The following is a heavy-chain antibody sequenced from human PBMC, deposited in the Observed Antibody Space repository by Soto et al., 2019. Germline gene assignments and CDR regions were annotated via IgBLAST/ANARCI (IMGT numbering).Heavy chain of an antibody. CDR2: IYHSGST. CDR3: ARVPDR. CDR1: GGSISSGGYS. V-gene: IGHV4-30-2*01. J-gene: IGHJ5*02. Sequence: TSETLSLTCAVSGGSISSGGYSWSWIRQPPGKGLEWIGYIYHSGSTYYNPSLKSRVTISVDRSKNQYSLKLSSVTAADTAVYYCARVPDRWGQGTLVTVSS. D-gene: IGHD2-2*01.